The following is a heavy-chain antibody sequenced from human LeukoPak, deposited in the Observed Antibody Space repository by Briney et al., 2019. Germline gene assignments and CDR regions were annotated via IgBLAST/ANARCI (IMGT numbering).Heavy chain of an antibody. CDR1: GYTFTGYD. J-gene: IGHJ4*02. Sequence: ASVKVSCKASGYTFTGYDIHRVRQAPGQGLEWMGRINPNSGGTKYAQKFQGRVTMTRDTSIATAYMELSRLRSDDTAVYYCARDVGSNNCENWGQGTLVTVSS. D-gene: IGHD2-2*01. CDR3: ARDVGSNNCEN. CDR2: INPNSGGT. V-gene: IGHV1-2*06.